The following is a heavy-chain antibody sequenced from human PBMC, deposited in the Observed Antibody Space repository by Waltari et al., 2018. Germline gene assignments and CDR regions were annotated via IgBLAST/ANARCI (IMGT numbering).Heavy chain of an antibody. Sequence: QVQLQQWGAGLLKPSETLSLTCDVSGGSLSGYHWTWIRQPPGKGLEWIGEINDSGRTTYNPSLESRVTVSIDTANTQFSLRVRSVTAADTAVYYCARVFGYYYYYMDVWGKGTTVTISS. CDR3: ARVFGYYYYYMDV. CDR1: GGSLSGYH. J-gene: IGHJ6*03. D-gene: IGHD3-3*01. V-gene: IGHV4-34*02. CDR2: INDSGRT.